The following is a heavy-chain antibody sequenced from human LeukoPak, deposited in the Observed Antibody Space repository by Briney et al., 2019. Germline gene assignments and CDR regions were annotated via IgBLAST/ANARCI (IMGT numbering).Heavy chain of an antibody. CDR1: GFTFSDSY. CDR3: TRQNCTGGSCSYVDC. J-gene: IGHJ4*02. D-gene: IGHD2-8*02. V-gene: IGHV3-73*01. CDR2: IRTKTRNYAA. Sequence: GGSLRLSCAASGFTFSDSYMHWVRQASGKGLEWVGLIRTKTRNYAATYAESVKGRFTISRDDSKNTAYLQMNSLKMEDTAIYYCTRQNCTGGSCSYVDCWGQGTLVTVSS.